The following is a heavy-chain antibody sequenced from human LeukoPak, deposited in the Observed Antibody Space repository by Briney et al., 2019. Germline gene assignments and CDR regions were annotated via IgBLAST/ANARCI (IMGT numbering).Heavy chain of an antibody. D-gene: IGHD3-9*01. J-gene: IGHJ6*02. CDR1: GYTFTSYD. Sequence: GASVKVSCKASGYTFTSYDINWVRQATGQGLEWMGWMNPNSGNTGYAQKFQGRVTMTRNTSISTAYMELSSLRSEDTAVYFCARDGHGDGILTGYSYFGMDVWGQGTTVTVSS. V-gene: IGHV1-8*01. CDR2: MNPNSGNT. CDR3: ARDGHGDGILTGYSYFGMDV.